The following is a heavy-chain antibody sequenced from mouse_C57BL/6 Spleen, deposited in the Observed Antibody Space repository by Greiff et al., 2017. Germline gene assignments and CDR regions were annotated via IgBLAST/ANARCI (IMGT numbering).Heavy chain of an antibody. J-gene: IGHJ3*01. CDR1: GYTFTVYN. CDR2: INPNNGGT. V-gene: IGHV1-18*01. CDR3: GRRAGGYPWFAY. Sequence: VQLQQSGPELVKPGASVKIPCKASGYTFTVYNMDWVKQSHGKSLEWIGDINPNNGGTIYNPKFKGQDTLTVDKSSSTAYMVLRSLTSEDTAVYYCGRRAGGYPWFAYWGQGTLVTVSA. D-gene: IGHD3-1*01.